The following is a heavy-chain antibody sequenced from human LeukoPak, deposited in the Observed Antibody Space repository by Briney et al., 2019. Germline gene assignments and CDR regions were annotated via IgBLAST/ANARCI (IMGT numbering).Heavy chain of an antibody. J-gene: IGHJ4*02. CDR2: INWNGGST. CDR3: ARWPPYSGSYGDGY. V-gene: IGHV3-20*04. Sequence: GGSLRLSCAASGFTFDDYGMSWVRQAPGKGLEWVSGINWNGGSTGYADSVKGRLTISRDNAKNSLYLQMNSLRAEDTALYYCARWPPYSGSYGDGYWGQGTLVTVSS. CDR1: GFTFDDYG. D-gene: IGHD1-26*01.